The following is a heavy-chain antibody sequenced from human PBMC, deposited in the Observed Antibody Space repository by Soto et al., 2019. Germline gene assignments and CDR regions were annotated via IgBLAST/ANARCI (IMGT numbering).Heavy chain of an antibody. J-gene: IGHJ4*02. Sequence: SVKVSCKASGDTFNFYSINWVRQAPGLGLEWMGRVNPILSMSNYAQRFQGRVTMTADKSTSTAYMELSGLRSEDTAIYYCATSYGSGYRAFDFWGQGALVTVSS. CDR3: ATSYGSGYRAFDF. V-gene: IGHV1-69*02. CDR2: VNPILSMS. CDR1: GDTFNFYS. D-gene: IGHD3-10*01.